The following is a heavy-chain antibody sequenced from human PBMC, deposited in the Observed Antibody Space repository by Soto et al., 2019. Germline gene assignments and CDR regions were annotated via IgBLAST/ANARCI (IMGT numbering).Heavy chain of an antibody. CDR3: GHMDTTVTRR. D-gene: IGHD4-17*01. CDR2: IYWDDDK. J-gene: IGHJ4*02. CDR1: GFSLSTSGVG. V-gene: IGHV2-5*02. Sequence: QITLKESGPALVKPTQTLTLTCTFSGFSLSTSGVGVGWIRQPPGKALEWLALIYWDDDKGYSPSLKSRLTITKDTTKNQVVLTMTNMDPVDTATYYCGHMDTTVTRRWGQGILVTVSS.